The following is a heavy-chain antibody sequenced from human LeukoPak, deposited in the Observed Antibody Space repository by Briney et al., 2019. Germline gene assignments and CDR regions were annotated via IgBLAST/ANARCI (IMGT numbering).Heavy chain of an antibody. V-gene: IGHV4-59*08. CDR2: VYSSGST. CDR3: ARSGTRSGGAFDI. D-gene: IGHD4-23*01. CDR1: GGSISGYY. Sequence: SEPLSLTCTVSGGSISGYYWSWIRQSPGKGLEWRAYVYSSGSTNYNPSLYSRVTISLDTSKNQFSLKLSSVTAADTAVYFCARSGTRSGGAFDIWGQGTMVTVSS. J-gene: IGHJ3*02.